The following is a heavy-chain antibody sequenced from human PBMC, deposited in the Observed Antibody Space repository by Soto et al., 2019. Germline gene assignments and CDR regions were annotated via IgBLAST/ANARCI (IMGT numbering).Heavy chain of an antibody. CDR2: ISSSSTI. Sequence: PGGSLRLSCAASGFTFSSYSMNWVRQAPGKGLEWVSYISSSSTIYYADSVKGRFTISRDNAKNSLYLQMNSLRDEDTAVYYCARDDWGLNWFDPWGQGTLVTVSS. V-gene: IGHV3-48*02. D-gene: IGHD7-27*01. CDR1: GFTFSSYS. J-gene: IGHJ5*02. CDR3: ARDDWGLNWFDP.